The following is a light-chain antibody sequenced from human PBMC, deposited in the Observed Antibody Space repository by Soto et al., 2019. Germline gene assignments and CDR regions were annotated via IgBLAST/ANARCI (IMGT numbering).Light chain of an antibody. Sequence: QSVLTQPPSASGTPGQRVTISCSGSSSNIETNYVYWYQQLPGTAPEVLIYSNNQRPSRVPDRFSASKSGTSASLAISGLRSEDEADYYCAAWDGSRSGWVFGGGTKLTVL. V-gene: IGLV1-47*02. CDR1: SSNIETNY. J-gene: IGLJ3*02. CDR3: AAWDGSRSGWV. CDR2: SNN.